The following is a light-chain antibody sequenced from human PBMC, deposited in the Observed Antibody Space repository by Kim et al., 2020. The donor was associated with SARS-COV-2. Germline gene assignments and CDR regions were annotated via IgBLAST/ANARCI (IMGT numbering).Light chain of an antibody. CDR1: QSVVHSSGNTY. J-gene: IGKJ2*01. CDR3: MQGTHWPYT. CDR2: KVS. V-gene: IGKV2-30*02. Sequence: DVVLTQSPLSLPVTLGQPASISCRSSQSVVHSSGNTYLNWFQQRPGQSPRRLIYKVSNRDSGVPDRFSGSGSGPDFTLKISRVEAEDVAVYYCMQGTHWPYTCGQGTKLEI.